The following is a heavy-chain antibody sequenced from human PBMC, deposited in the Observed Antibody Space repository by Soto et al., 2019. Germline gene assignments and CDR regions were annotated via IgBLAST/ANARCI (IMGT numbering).Heavy chain of an antibody. Sequence: TLSLTCSVSGAALNSGNYYWSWIRQVPGKGLEWIGHIYVTGAVDYNPSLRDRITISQDTSERQFSLNLRLVTAADTAVYYCERLRIATNNYKWFDPWGQGTLVTVYS. D-gene: IGHD2-21*01. CDR2: IYVTGAV. V-gene: IGHV4-31*03. J-gene: IGHJ5*02. CDR3: ERLRIATNNYKWFDP. CDR1: GAALNSGNYY.